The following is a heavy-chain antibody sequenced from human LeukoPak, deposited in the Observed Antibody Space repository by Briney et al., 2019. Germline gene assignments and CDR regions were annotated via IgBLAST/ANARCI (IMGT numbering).Heavy chain of an antibody. Sequence: PSETLSLTCAVYGGSFSGYYWSWIRQPPGKGLEWIGEINHSGSSNYNPSLKSRVTISVDTSKNQFSLKLSSVTAADTAVYYCARAGPYYDFWSGYYVDYWGQGTLVTVSS. CDR3: ARAGPYYDFWSGYYVDY. V-gene: IGHV4-34*01. CDR1: GGSFSGYY. CDR2: INHSGSS. D-gene: IGHD3-3*01. J-gene: IGHJ4*02.